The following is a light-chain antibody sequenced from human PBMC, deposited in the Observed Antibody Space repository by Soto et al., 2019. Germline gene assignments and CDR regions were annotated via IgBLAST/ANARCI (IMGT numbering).Light chain of an antibody. CDR3: QQYGTSPWT. V-gene: IGKV3-20*01. Sequence: EIVLTQSPGTLSLSPGERATLSCRASQSVSSNYLAWYQQKPGQSPRLLIYGASSRVTGIPDRFSGSGSGTDFALGISRLEPEDFAVYFCQQYGTSPWTFGQGTKVAIK. J-gene: IGKJ1*01. CDR2: GAS. CDR1: QSVSSNY.